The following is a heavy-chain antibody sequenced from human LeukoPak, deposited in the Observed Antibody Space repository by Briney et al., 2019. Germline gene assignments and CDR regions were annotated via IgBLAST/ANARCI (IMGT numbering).Heavy chain of an antibody. CDR1: GYTFTGYY. V-gene: IGHV1-18*04. Sequence: ASVKVSCKTSGYTFTGYYMHWVRQAPGQGLEWMGWISAYNGNTNYAQKLQGRVTMTTDTSTSTAYMELRSLRSDDTAVYYCARGLDSNYDCWGQGTLVTVSS. CDR3: ARGLDSNYDC. D-gene: IGHD4-11*01. CDR2: ISAYNGNT. J-gene: IGHJ4*02.